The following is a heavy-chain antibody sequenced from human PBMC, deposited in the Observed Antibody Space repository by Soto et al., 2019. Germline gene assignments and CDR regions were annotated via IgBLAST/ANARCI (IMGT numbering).Heavy chain of an antibody. Sequence: SETLSLTCTVSGGSISSTSFYWGWIRQPPGKGLEWVGSIYHSGSTYYNPSLKSRVTMSVDTSKKQFSLKLSSVTAADTAVYYCAVTKKKVAWYYDVWRGYPDFDYWGQGTLVTVSS. D-gene: IGHD3-3*01. CDR1: GGSISSTSFY. V-gene: IGHV4-39*01. CDR2: IYHSGST. J-gene: IGHJ4*02. CDR3: AVTKKKVAWYYDVWRGYPDFDY.